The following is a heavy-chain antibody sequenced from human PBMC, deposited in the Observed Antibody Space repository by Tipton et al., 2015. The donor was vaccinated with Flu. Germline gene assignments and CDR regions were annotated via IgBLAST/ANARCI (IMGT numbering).Heavy chain of an antibody. V-gene: IGHV4-59*01. CDR1: GGSIRSYY. CDR3: ARGYCSGGSCPLFDP. CDR2: IYYSGST. Sequence: LRLSCTVSGGSIRSYYWSWIRQPPGKGLEWIGYIYYSGSTNYNPSLKSRVTISVDTSMNQFSLKLSSVTAADTAVYYCARGYCSGGSCPLFDPWGQGTLVTVSS. J-gene: IGHJ5*02. D-gene: IGHD2-15*01.